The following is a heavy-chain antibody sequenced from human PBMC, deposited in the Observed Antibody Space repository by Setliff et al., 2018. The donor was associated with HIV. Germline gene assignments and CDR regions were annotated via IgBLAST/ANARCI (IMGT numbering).Heavy chain of an antibody. V-gene: IGHV4-61*09. J-gene: IGHJ3*02. Sequence: SETLSLTCSVSGGSMSGTFYWSWIRQPAGKGLEWIGHIYTSGSATFNPSLKSRVTISLDTSKNQFSLKLSSVTAADTAVYYCARVQWDLLYVPDAFDIWGQGIMVTVSS. D-gene: IGHD1-26*01. CDR3: ARVQWDLLYVPDAFDI. CDR2: IYTSGSA. CDR1: GGSMSGTFY.